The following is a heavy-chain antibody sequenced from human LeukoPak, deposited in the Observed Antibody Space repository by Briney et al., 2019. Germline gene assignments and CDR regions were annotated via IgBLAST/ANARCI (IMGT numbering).Heavy chain of an antibody. V-gene: IGHV3-30*18. D-gene: IGHD4/OR15-4a*01. CDR3: AKDPRYGAFPADY. CDR2: ISYDGSNK. Sequence: GGSLRLSCAASGFTFSGFGMYWVRQAPGQGLEGVAIISYDGSNKYYVDSVKGRFTISRDNSKNTLYLQMNSLRPEDPAVYYCAKDPRYGAFPADYWGQGTLVTVSS. J-gene: IGHJ4*02. CDR1: GFTFSGFG.